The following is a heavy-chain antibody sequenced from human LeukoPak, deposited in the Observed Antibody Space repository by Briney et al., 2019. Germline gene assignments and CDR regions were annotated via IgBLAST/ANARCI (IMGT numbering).Heavy chain of an antibody. J-gene: IGHJ6*02. V-gene: IGHV3-23*01. D-gene: IGHD6-13*01. CDR2: ISGSGGST. Sequence: GGSLRLSCAASGFTFSGYAMSWVRQAPGKGLEWVSAISGSGGSTYYADSVKGRFTISRDNSKNTLYLQMNSLRAEDTAVYYCAKGNIVAAAGPLYYYYGMDVWGQGTTVTVSS. CDR3: AKGNIVAAAGPLYYYYGMDV. CDR1: GFTFSGYA.